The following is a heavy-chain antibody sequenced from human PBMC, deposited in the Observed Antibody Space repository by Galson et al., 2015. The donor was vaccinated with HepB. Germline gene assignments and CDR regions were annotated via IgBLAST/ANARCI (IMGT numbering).Heavy chain of an antibody. J-gene: IGHJ6*02. Sequence: SLRLSCAASGFTFSNYNMNWVRQAPGKGLEWASYITSSSTIIYYADSVKGRFTISRDNGKNSLYLQMNSLRDEDTAVYYCAREAVTTYGLDVWGQGTTVTVSS. D-gene: IGHD1-14*01. CDR3: AREAVTTYGLDV. CDR1: GFTFSNYN. CDR2: ITSSSTII. V-gene: IGHV3-48*02.